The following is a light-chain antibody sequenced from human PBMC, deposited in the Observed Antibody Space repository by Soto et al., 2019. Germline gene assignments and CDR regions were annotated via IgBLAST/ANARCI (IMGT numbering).Light chain of an antibody. V-gene: IGKV1-39*01. Sequence: DIQMTQSPSSLSASVGDRVTITCRASQSIVTYLNWYLQKPGKAPKLLIYAASNLQSGVPSRFSGSGSGTDFTITISSLQPEDFATYFCQKSYSTPPWTFGQGTKVEIK. CDR3: QKSYSTPPWT. J-gene: IGKJ1*01. CDR1: QSIVTY. CDR2: AAS.